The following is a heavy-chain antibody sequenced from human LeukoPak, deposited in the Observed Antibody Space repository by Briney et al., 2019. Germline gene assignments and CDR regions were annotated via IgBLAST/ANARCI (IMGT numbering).Heavy chain of an antibody. D-gene: IGHD3-22*01. V-gene: IGHV4-59*08. CDR1: GGSISSYY. Sequence: SETLSLTCTVSGGSISSYYWSWIRQPPGKGLEWIGYIYYSGSTNYNPSLKSRVTISVDTSKNQFSLKLSSVTAADTAVYYCASQGYDSSGRKGAVGAFDIWGQGTMVTVSS. CDR2: IYYSGST. J-gene: IGHJ3*02. CDR3: ASQGYDSSGRKGAVGAFDI.